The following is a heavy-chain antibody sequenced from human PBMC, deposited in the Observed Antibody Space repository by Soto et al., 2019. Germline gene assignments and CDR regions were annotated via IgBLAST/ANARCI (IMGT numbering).Heavy chain of an antibody. D-gene: IGHD6-13*01. CDR3: ARGGSSWSAEYYQH. CDR1: GYTFSNYG. CDR2: ISGYNGNT. Sequence: QVHLVQSGAEVKKPGASVKVSCKASGYTFSNYGISWVRQAPGQEPEWMGWISGYNGNTNYAQSLQGRVTMTTDTSTSTAYMELRSLRSDDTAIYYCARGGSSWSAEYYQHWGQGTLVIVSS. J-gene: IGHJ1*01. V-gene: IGHV1-18*01.